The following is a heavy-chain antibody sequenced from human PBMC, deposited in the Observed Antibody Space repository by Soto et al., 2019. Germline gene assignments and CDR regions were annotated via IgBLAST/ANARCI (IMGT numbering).Heavy chain of an antibody. CDR2: ISWNSGSI. D-gene: IGHD3-10*01. CDR3: AKEATMVRGVIITTYYFDY. Sequence: PGGSLRLSCAASGFTFDDYAMHWVRQAPGKGLEWVPGISWNSGSIGYADSVKGRFTISRDNAKNSLYLQMNSLRAEDTALYYCAKEATMVRGVIITTYYFDYWGQGTLVTVSS. J-gene: IGHJ4*02. V-gene: IGHV3-9*01. CDR1: GFTFDDYA.